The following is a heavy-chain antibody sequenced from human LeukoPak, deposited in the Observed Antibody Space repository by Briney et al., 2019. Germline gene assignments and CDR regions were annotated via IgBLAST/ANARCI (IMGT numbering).Heavy chain of an antibody. CDR2: IYHSGST. D-gene: IGHD1-14*01. CDR1: GGSISSGGYS. V-gene: IGHV4-30-2*01. Sequence: PSQTLSLTCAVSGGSISSGGYSWSWIRQPPGKGLEWIGYIYHSGSTYYNPSLKSRVTISVDRSKNQFSLKLSSVTAADTAVYYCARVRNQSKYRNQNWFDPWGQRTLVTVSS. J-gene: IGHJ5*02. CDR3: ARVRNQSKYRNQNWFDP.